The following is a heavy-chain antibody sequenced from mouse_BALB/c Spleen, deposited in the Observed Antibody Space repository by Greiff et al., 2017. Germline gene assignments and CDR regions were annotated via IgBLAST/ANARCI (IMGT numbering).Heavy chain of an antibody. V-gene: IGHV2-9*02. D-gene: IGHD1-3*01. CDR3: ARDRSGNPWFAY. J-gene: IGHJ3*01. Sequence: QVHVKQSGPGLVAPSQSLSITCTVSGFSLTSYGVHWVRQPPGKGLEWLGVIWAGGSTNYNSALMSRLSISKDNSMSQVFLKMNSLQTDDTAMYYCARDRSGNPWFAYWGQGTLVTVSA. CDR2: IWAGGST. CDR1: GFSLTSYG.